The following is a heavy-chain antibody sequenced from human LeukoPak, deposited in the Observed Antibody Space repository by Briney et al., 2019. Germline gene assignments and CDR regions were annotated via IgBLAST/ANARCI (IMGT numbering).Heavy chain of an antibody. CDR2: FDPEDGET. V-gene: IGHV1-24*01. Sequence: ASVKVSCKVSGYTLTELSMHWVRQAPGKGLEWMGGFDPEDGETIYAQKFQGRVTMTVDTSTDTAYMELSSLRSEDTAVYYCATVAMVYAIRGMDVWGQGTTVTVSS. J-gene: IGHJ6*02. D-gene: IGHD2-8*01. CDR3: ATVAMVYAIRGMDV. CDR1: GYTLTELS.